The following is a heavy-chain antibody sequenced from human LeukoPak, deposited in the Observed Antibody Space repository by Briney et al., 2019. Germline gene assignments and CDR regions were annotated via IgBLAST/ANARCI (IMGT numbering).Heavy chain of an antibody. CDR1: GYRFTNYW. CDR3: ARGYCSGGSCYAFDY. J-gene: IGHJ4*02. D-gene: IGHD2-15*01. CDR2: IYPGDSDT. Sequence: GESLKISRKGSGYRFTNYWIGWVRQMPGKGLEWMGIIYPGDSDTRYSPSFQGQVIISADKSISTAYLQWSSLKASDTAMYYCARGYCSGGSCYAFDYWGQGTLVTVSS. V-gene: IGHV5-51*01.